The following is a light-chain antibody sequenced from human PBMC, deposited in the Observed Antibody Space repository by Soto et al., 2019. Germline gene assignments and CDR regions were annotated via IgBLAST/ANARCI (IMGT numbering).Light chain of an antibody. Sequence: QSVLTQPASVSGSPGQSITISCTGTSSDVDDYNFVSWYQHHPGKAPKLMIYDVNNRPSGVSNRFSASKSGNTASLTISGLQAEDEADYYCSSHRSSGTPLFGGGTKLTVL. V-gene: IGLV2-14*03. CDR2: DVN. J-gene: IGLJ2*01. CDR1: SSDVDDYNF. CDR3: SSHRSSGTPL.